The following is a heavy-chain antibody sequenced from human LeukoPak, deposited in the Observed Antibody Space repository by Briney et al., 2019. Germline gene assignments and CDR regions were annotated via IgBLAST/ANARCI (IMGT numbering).Heavy chain of an antibody. Sequence: SETLSLTCTVSGGSISSSFYYWGWIRQPPGKGLEWIGSIYHSGSTYYNPSLKSRVTISVDTSRNQFSLNLSSVTAADTAVYYCARGPHLHSSGWYKKYYYYGMDVWGQGTTVTVSS. D-gene: IGHD6-19*01. CDR1: GGSISSSFYY. V-gene: IGHV4-39*01. J-gene: IGHJ6*02. CDR2: IYHSGST. CDR3: ARGPHLHSSGWYKKYYYYGMDV.